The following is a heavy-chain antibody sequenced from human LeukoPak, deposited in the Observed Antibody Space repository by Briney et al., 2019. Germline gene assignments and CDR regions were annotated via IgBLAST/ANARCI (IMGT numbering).Heavy chain of an antibody. CDR2: ISYDGSNK. Sequence: GGSLRLSCVASGITFTTYAMNWVRLAPGKGLEWVALISYDGSNKYYADSVEGRFTISRDNSKNTLYLQMNSLRPGDMAVYYCARAPRWIQLWLDYWGQGTLVTVSS. V-gene: IGHV3-30*04. CDR1: GITFTTYA. CDR3: ARAPRWIQLWLDY. D-gene: IGHD5-18*01. J-gene: IGHJ4*02.